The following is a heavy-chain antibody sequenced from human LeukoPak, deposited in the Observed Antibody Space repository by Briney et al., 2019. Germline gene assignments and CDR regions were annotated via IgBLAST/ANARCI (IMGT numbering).Heavy chain of an antibody. CDR3: AKVPNSGNYYYFDY. CDR2: ISGSGTNT. V-gene: IGHV3-23*01. D-gene: IGHD1-26*01. CDR1: GFTFSTYA. J-gene: IGHJ4*02. Sequence: GGSLRLSCAASGFTFSTYAMSWVRRAPGKGLEWVSAISGSGTNTYYADSVKGRFTISRDNSKNTLYLQMNSLRAEDTAVYFCAKVPNSGNYYYFDYWGRGTPVTVSS.